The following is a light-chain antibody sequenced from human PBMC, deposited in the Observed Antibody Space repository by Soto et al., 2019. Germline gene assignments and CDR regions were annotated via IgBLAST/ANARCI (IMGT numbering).Light chain of an antibody. CDR2: GAS. CDR1: QSLRSS. J-gene: IGKJ1*01. V-gene: IGKV3-15*01. Sequence: VMTQSPATLSVSPGDRATLSCRASQSLRSSLAWYQQKPGQAPMLLIYGASTRATGIPARFSGSGSGTEFTLTISSLQSEDFAVYFCQQYNIWPQTFGQGTKVEIK. CDR3: QQYNIWPQT.